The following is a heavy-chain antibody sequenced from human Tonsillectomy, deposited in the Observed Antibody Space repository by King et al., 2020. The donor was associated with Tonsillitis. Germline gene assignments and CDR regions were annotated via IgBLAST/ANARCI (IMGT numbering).Heavy chain of an antibody. CDR1: GFTFSIFW. D-gene: IGHD4-17*01. CDR3: AREVEFMDYGVPDAFDI. V-gene: IGHV3-74*01. CDR2: INSDGSTK. Sequence: VQLVESGGGLVQPGGSLRLSCAASGFTFSIFWMHWVRQAPGKGLVWVSRINSDGSTKSYADTVKGRFTISRDNAKNTLYLQMKSLRAEDTAVYYCAREVEFMDYGVPDAFDIWGQGTMVTVSS. J-gene: IGHJ3*02.